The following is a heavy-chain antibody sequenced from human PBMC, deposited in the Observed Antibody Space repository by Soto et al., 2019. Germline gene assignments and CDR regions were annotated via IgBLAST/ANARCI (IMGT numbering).Heavy chain of an antibody. CDR3: ARLEGYSDRTGYLKG. CDR1: GYDFDITW. CDR2: IYPGDSDT. D-gene: IGHD3-9*01. Sequence: PGESLKISCKGSGYDFDITWLAWVRQVPGKGLEWVGIIYPGDSDTRYSPSLEGQVTLSVDKSIKTAYLQWRSQKYADPATDYCARLEGYSDRTGYLKGWRQGTLVTVSS. J-gene: IGHJ4*02. V-gene: IGHV5-51*01.